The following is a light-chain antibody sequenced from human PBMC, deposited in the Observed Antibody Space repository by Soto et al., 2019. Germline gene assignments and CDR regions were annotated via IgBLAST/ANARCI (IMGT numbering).Light chain of an antibody. J-gene: IGKJ2*01. CDR3: QQYNIWPYS. CDR2: GAS. CDR1: QSVSSN. V-gene: IGKV3-15*01. Sequence: EIVMTQSPATLSVSPGERATLSCRASQSVSSNLAWYQQKPGKAPRHLIYGASTRPTGIPARFSGSRSGTKFTLTISSLQSKDLAVYYCQQYNIWPYSFGQGTNLEIK.